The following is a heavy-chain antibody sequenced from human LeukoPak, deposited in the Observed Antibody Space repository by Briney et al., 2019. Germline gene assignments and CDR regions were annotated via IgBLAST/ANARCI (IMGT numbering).Heavy chain of an antibody. CDR1: GFTFSSYS. CDR3: ARGGGMDEGYCSGGSCCAIDY. Sequence: GGSLRLSCAASGFTFSSYSMNWVRQAPGKGLEWVSSISSSSSYIYYADSVKGRFTISRDNAKNSLYLQMNSLRAEDTAVYYCARGGGMDEGYCSGGSCCAIDYWGQGTLVTVSS. D-gene: IGHD2-15*01. V-gene: IGHV3-21*01. J-gene: IGHJ4*02. CDR2: ISSSSSYI.